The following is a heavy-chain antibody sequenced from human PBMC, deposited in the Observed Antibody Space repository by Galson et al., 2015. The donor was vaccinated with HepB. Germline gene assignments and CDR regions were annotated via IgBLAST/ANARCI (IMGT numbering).Heavy chain of an antibody. CDR3: ARDLIRGGSSGYYLKSEYFQH. Sequence: SLRLSCAASGFTFSSYSMNWVRQAPGKGLEWVSYISSSSSTIYYADSVKGRFTISRDNAKNSLYLQMNSLRDEDTAVYYCARDLIRGGSSGYYLKSEYFQHWGQGTLVTVSS. V-gene: IGHV3-48*02. D-gene: IGHD3-22*01. CDR2: ISSSSSTI. CDR1: GFTFSSYS. J-gene: IGHJ1*01.